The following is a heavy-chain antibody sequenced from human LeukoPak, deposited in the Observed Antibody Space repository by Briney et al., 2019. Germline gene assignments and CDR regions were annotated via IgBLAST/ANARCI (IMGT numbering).Heavy chain of an antibody. CDR1: GFTFSTYN. V-gene: IGHV3-21*06. CDR2: ITSSSSYI. J-gene: IGHJ6*03. Sequence: GGSLRLSCAASGFTFSTYNMNWVRHAPGKGLEWISSITSSSSYIYYADSVKGRFTISRDNAKNSLYLQMNNLSPDDTAVYFCARDPYSGNYGDDYYYYMDVWGKGTTVIIS. D-gene: IGHD1-26*01. CDR3: ARDPYSGNYGDDYYYYMDV.